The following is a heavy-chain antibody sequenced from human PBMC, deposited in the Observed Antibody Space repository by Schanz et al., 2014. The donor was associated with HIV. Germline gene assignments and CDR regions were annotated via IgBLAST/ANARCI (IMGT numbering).Heavy chain of an antibody. CDR1: GFTFDDYA. D-gene: IGHD3-22*01. Sequence: EIQLVESGGGLVQPGRSLRLSCAASGFTFDDYAMHWVRQAPGKGLEWVSGISWNSGSIGYADSVKGRFTISRDNAKNSLYLQMNSLRAEDTALYYCTKDMGRVYYDSSGFSATFDYWGQGTLVTVSS. J-gene: IGHJ4*02. CDR2: ISWNSGSI. CDR3: TKDMGRVYYDSSGFSATFDY. V-gene: IGHV3-9*01.